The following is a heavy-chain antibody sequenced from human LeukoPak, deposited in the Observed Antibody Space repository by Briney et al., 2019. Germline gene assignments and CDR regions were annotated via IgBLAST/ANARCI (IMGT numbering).Heavy chain of an antibody. D-gene: IGHD5-12*01. Sequence: SETLSLTCTVAGASISSHYWSWIRQPPGKGLEWIGYIYDSGSTNNNPSLNSRVTISVDTSKNQFSLKLRFVTAADTAVYYCARASGGYEPFEYWGQGTLVTVSS. J-gene: IGHJ4*02. CDR2: IYDSGST. CDR3: ARASGGYEPFEY. CDR1: GASISSHY. V-gene: IGHV4-59*11.